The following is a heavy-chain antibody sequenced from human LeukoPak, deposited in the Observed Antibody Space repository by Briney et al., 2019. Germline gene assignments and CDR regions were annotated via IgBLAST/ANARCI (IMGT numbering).Heavy chain of an antibody. CDR2: ITPIFGTT. V-gene: IGHV1-69*01. D-gene: IGHD3-9*01. CDR1: GGTFSSYA. Sequence: SVKVSCKASGGTFSSYAINWVRQAPGQGLEWMGGITPIFGTTDYAEKFQGRVTITADASTYTAFMELSSLRSEDTAVYYCARHDILTGYYMAQTFDYWGQGTLVTVSS. J-gene: IGHJ4*02. CDR3: ARHDILTGYYMAQTFDY.